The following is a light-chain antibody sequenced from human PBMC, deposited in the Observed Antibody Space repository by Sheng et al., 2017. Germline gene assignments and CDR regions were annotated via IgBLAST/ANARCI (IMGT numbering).Light chain of an antibody. CDR3: QQYYSTPYT. J-gene: IGKJ2*01. V-gene: IGKV4-1*01. Sequence: DIVMTQSPDSLAVSLGERATINCKSSQSVLYSSNNKNYLAWYQQKPGQPPKLLIYWASTRESGVPDRFSGSGSGTDFTLTISSLQAEDVAVYYCQQYYSTPYTFGPGDRXWRSN. CDR1: QSVLYSSNNKNY. CDR2: WAS.